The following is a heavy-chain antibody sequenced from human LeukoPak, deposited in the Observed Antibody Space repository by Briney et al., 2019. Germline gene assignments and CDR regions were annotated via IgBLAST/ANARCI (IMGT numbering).Heavy chain of an antibody. CDR3: AKDPRGGYSGSWYFDY. J-gene: IGHJ4*02. CDR1: GFTFSSYA. D-gene: IGHD5-12*01. Sequence: PGGSLRLSCAASGFTFSSYAMSWVRQAPGKGLEWVSAISSNGVSTYYSDSVKGRFTISRDNSKNTLYLQMSSLRAEDTAVYYCAKDPRGGYSGSWYFDYWGQETLVTVSS. V-gene: IGHV3-23*01. CDR2: ISSNGVST.